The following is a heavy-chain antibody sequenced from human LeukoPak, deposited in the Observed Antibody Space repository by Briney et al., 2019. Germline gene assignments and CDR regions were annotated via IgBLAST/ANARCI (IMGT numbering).Heavy chain of an antibody. CDR1: CGSISSGSYY. CDR2: IYASGST. V-gene: IGHV4-61*02. Sequence: SETLSLTCTVYCGSISSGSYYWSWLRQPAGKGLEWIGRIYASGSTNYNPSLKSRVTISIDTTKNQFSLKLRSVTAAGTGVYYCARGLGYSSSWYNYWGQGTLVTVSS. CDR3: ARGLGYSSSWYNY. D-gene: IGHD6-13*01. J-gene: IGHJ4*02.